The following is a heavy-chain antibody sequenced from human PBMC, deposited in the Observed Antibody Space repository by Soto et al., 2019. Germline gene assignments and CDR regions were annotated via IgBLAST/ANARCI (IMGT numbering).Heavy chain of an antibody. D-gene: IGHD3-10*01. J-gene: IGHJ4*02. Sequence: GSLRPFRCGPGFIFKVDLVEWVRQSPGKGLVWISRIYNDGTYSDYADSVRGRFTISRDNVNDTLYLQMNNLRAEDSGLYYCTRGPRPISTGTGAYWGQGTQVTVSS. V-gene: IGHV3-74*01. CDR1: GFIFKVDL. CDR2: IYNDGTYS. CDR3: TRGPRPISTGTGAY.